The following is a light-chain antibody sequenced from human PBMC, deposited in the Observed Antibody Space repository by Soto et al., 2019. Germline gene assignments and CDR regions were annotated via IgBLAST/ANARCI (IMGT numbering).Light chain of an antibody. J-gene: IGKJ4*01. Sequence: EVVMTQSPATLSVSPGEGVTLSCRANQGIGDTLAWYQHKPGQTPRLLIYDTSTRATGVPARFSGSGSGTEFNLTISSLQSEDFAVYFCQQYDDWLRLTFGGGTKVDTK. CDR1: QGIGDT. CDR2: DTS. CDR3: QQYDDWLRLT. V-gene: IGKV3-15*01.